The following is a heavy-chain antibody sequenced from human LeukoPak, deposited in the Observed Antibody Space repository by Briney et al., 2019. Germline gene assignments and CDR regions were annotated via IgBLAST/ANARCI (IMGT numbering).Heavy chain of an antibody. V-gene: IGHV1-2*02. CDR3: ARDLWGYYYGSGSTSDY. J-gene: IGHJ4*02. CDR1: GYTFTRYY. CDR2: INPNSGGT. D-gene: IGHD3-10*01. Sequence: ASLKVSCKASGYTFTRYYMHWVRQAPGQGLEWMGWINPNSGGTNYAQKFQGRVTMTRDTSISTAYMELSRLRSDDTAVYYCARDLWGYYYGSGSTSDYWGQGTLVTVSS.